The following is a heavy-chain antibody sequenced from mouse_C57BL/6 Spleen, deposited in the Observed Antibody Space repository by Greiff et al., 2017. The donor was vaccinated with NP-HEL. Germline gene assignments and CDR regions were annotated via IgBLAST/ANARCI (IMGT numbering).Heavy chain of an antibody. Sequence: QVQLQQSGAELVRPGSSVKLSCKASGYTFTSYWMHWVKQRPIQGLEWIGNIDPSDSETHYNQKFKDKATLTVDKSSSTAYMQLSSLTSEDSAVYYCARSLYEEKYRFDVWGTGTTVTVSS. J-gene: IGHJ1*03. CDR2: IDPSDSET. CDR1: GYTFTSYW. CDR3: ARSLYEEKYRFDV. D-gene: IGHD5-1-1*01. V-gene: IGHV1-52*01.